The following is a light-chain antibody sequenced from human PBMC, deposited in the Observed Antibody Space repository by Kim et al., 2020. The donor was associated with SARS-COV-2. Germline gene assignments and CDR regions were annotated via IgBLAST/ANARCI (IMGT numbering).Light chain of an antibody. Sequence: DIQMTQSPSSLSASVGDRVTITCRASQDISNYLAWYQQRPGKVPRLLIYAASTLQSGVPSRFSGSGSGTDFTLTINSLQPEDVATYYCQNFNSFPLTFGGGTKVDIK. CDR1: QDISNY. V-gene: IGKV1-27*01. CDR3: QNFNSFPLT. CDR2: AAS. J-gene: IGKJ4*01.